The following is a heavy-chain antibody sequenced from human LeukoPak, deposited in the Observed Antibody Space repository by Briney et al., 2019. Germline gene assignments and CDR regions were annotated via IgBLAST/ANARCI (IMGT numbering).Heavy chain of an antibody. V-gene: IGHV4-39*07. Sequence: SETLSLTCTVSGGSISSNSYYWGWIRQPPGKGLEWIGSIYYSGSTYYNPSLKSRVTISVDTSKNQFSLKLSSVTAADTAVYYCARAYSSGRVDYWGQGTLVTVSS. CDR2: IYYSGST. CDR1: GGSISSNSYY. CDR3: ARAYSSGRVDY. J-gene: IGHJ4*02. D-gene: IGHD3-22*01.